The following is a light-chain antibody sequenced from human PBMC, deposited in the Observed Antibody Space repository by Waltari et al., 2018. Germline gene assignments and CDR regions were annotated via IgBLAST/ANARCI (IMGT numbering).Light chain of an antibody. J-gene: IGLJ2*01. Sequence: QSALTQPPPASGSPGQSVTISCTGTSSDVGYYNYVSWYQQHPGKAPKLMIYEVNKRPSGVPDRFSGSKSGNTASLTVSGLQAEDEADYYCGSYAGGDNFLFGGGTKLTVL. CDR1: SSDVGYYNY. CDR3: GSYAGGDNFL. CDR2: EVN. V-gene: IGLV2-8*01.